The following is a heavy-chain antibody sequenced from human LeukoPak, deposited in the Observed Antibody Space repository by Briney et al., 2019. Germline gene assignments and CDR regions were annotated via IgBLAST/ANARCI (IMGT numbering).Heavy chain of an antibody. J-gene: IGHJ4*02. CDR3: AKPHSSGWYYFDY. CDR1: GFTFSSYA. Sequence: GGSLRLSCAASGFTFSSYAMNWVRQAPGKGLEWVSTISGSGGSTYYADSVKGRSTISRDNSKNTLYLQMNSLRAEDTAVYYCAKPHSSGWYYFDYWGQGTLVTVSS. V-gene: IGHV3-23*01. D-gene: IGHD6-19*01. CDR2: ISGSGGST.